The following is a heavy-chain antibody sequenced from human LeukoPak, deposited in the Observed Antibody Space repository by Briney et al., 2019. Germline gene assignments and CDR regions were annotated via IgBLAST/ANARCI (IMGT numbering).Heavy chain of an antibody. Sequence: PLSLPCTVSGGSISSGGYYWSWIRQHPGKGLEWIGYIYYSGSTYYNPSLKSRVTISVDTSKNQFSLKLSSVTAADTAVYYCARVLDEYCSSTSCYEHWGQGTLVTVSS. D-gene: IGHD2-2*01. CDR3: ARVLDEYCSSTSCYEH. V-gene: IGHV4-31*03. J-gene: IGHJ1*01. CDR1: GGSISSGGYY. CDR2: IYYSGST.